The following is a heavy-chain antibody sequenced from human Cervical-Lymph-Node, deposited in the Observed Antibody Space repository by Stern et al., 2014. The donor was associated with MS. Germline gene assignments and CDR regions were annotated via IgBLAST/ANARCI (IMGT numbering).Heavy chain of an antibody. CDR1: GGTFSNYA. Sequence: QLVQSGDEVKKPGASVKVSCKASGGTFSNYATSWVRQAPGQGLEWMGGIVPLFGKPNYAQKFQGRVTITADESTSTAYMDLSRLRSEDTAVYYCASPLTATSVPFGYYGMDVWGQGTTVTVS. CDR3: ASPLTATSVPFGYYGMDV. V-gene: IGHV1-69*01. CDR2: IVPLFGKP. J-gene: IGHJ6*02. D-gene: IGHD4-17*01.